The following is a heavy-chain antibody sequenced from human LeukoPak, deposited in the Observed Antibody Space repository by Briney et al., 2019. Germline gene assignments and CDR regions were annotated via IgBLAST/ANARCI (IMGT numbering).Heavy chain of an antibody. Sequence: GGSLRLSCAASGFTFRDYYMRWIRQAPGKGLEWVSYISSSGSTIYYADSVKGRFTISRDNAKNSLYLQMNSLRAEDTAVYYCARVTGSSNLNYWGQGTLVTVSS. J-gene: IGHJ4*02. D-gene: IGHD1-14*01. CDR2: ISSSGSTI. CDR3: ARVTGSSNLNY. CDR1: GFTFRDYY. V-gene: IGHV3-11*01.